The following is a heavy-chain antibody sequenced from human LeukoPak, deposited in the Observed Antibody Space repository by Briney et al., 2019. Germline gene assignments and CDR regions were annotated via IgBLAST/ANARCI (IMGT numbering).Heavy chain of an antibody. J-gene: IGHJ4*02. CDR3: AKEEIKYYYDSSGYSPWGY. V-gene: IGHV3-53*01. D-gene: IGHD3-22*01. CDR1: GFTVYSNY. Sequence: PGGSLRLSCAVSGFTVYSNYMTWVRQAPGKGPEWLSVIYSGGDTYYADSVKGRFTISRDNSKNMVYLQMNSLRAEDTAVYYCAKEEIKYYYDSSGYSPWGYWGQGTLVTVSS. CDR2: IYSGGDT.